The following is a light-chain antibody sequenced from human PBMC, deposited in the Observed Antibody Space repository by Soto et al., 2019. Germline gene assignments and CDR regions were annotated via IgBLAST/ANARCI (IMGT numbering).Light chain of an antibody. V-gene: IGKV1-5*01. Sequence: MTQSPATLSVSPGEGVTLSCRANQGIGDTLAWYQQKPGTAPRLLIYDTSNLEDGVPSTFSGSGSGTDFTLTVSSLQPDDSATYYCQQYNTYPWTFGQGTKVDIK. CDR2: DTS. CDR1: QGIGDT. CDR3: QQYNTYPWT. J-gene: IGKJ1*01.